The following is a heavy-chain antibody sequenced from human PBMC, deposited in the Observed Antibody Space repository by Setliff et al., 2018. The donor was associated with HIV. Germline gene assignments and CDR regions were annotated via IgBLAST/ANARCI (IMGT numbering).Heavy chain of an antibody. CDR1: GYSFTTHW. CDR3: ARSIVVAGHFDY. Sequence: GESLKISCETSGYSFTTHWIGWVRQMPGKGLEWMGIIYPDDSDTRYSPSFQGQVTISADKSISTAYLQWSSLKASDTAMYYCARSIVVAGHFDYWGQGTLVTVSS. CDR2: IYPDDSDT. V-gene: IGHV5-51*01. D-gene: IGHD6-19*01. J-gene: IGHJ4*02.